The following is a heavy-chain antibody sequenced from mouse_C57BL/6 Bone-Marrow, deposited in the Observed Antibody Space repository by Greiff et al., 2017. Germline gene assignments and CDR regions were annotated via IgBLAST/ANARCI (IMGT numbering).Heavy chain of an antibody. V-gene: IGHV1-64*01. CDR3: ARSRGWPFFDY. CDR1: GYTFTSYW. Sequence: QVQLQQPGAELVKPGASVKLSCKASGYTFTSYWMHWVKQRPGQGLEWIGMIHPNGGSTNYNEKFKSKATLTVDKSSSTAYMQLSSLTSEDSAVYYCARSRGWPFFDYWGQGTTLTVSS. J-gene: IGHJ2*01. CDR2: IHPNGGST. D-gene: IGHD2-3*01.